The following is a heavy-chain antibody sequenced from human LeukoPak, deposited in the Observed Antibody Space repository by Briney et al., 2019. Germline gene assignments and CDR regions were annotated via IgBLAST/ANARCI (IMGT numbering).Heavy chain of an antibody. V-gene: IGHV4-34*01. Sequence: SETLSVTCAVYGGSFSGYYWSWIRQPPGKGLEWIGEINHSGSTNYNPSLKSRVTISVDTSRNQFSLKLSSVTAADTAVYYCARWEGELAAAGYDYWGQGTLVTVSS. CDR2: INHSGST. D-gene: IGHD6-13*01. CDR1: GGSFSGYY. CDR3: ARWEGELAAAGYDY. J-gene: IGHJ4*02.